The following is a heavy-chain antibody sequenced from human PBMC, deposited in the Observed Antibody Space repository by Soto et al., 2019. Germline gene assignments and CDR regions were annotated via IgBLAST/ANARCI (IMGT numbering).Heavy chain of an antibody. CDR2: IYASGGT. D-gene: IGHD4-17*01. J-gene: IGHJ6*02. V-gene: IGHV4-4*07. Sequence: PSEILSLTCTVSGGSISSYYWSWIRQPAGKGLEWIGRIYASGGTNYNPSLKSRVTMSADTSKNQLSLRLSSVTAADTAVYYCARDRKQNGDYLPDYYYGMDVWGQGTTVTVSS. CDR3: ARDRKQNGDYLPDYYYGMDV. CDR1: GGSISSYY.